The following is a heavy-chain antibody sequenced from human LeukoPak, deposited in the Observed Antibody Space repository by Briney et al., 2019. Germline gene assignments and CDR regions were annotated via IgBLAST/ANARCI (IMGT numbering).Heavy chain of an antibody. V-gene: IGHV1-2*02. Sequence: ASVKVSCKASGYTFTGYYIHWVRQAPGQGLEWMGWINSNSGGTNYAQKFQGRVTMTRDTSISTAYMELSRLRSDDTAVYYCARPYFQWELRYWGPGTLVTVSS. J-gene: IGHJ4*02. D-gene: IGHD1-26*01. CDR2: INSNSGGT. CDR3: ARPYFQWELRY. CDR1: GYTFTGYY.